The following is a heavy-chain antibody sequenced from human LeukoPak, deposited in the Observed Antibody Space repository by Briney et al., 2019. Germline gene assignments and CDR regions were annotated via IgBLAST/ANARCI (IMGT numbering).Heavy chain of an antibody. J-gene: IGHJ4*02. CDR1: GGSFRGYY. CDR2: INHSGST. CDR3: ARGQNWGSYFDY. D-gene: IGHD7-27*01. Sequence: SETLSLTCAVYGGSFRGYYWSWIRQPPGKGLEWIGEINHSGSTNYNPSLKSRVTISVDTSKNQFSLKLSSVTAADTAVYYCARGQNWGSYFDYWGQGTLVTVSS. V-gene: IGHV4-34*01.